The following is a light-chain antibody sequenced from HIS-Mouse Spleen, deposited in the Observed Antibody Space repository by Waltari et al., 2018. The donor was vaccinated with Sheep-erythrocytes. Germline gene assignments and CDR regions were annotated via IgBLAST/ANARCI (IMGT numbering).Light chain of an antibody. CDR3: YSTDSSGNHSV. CDR2: EDR. CDR1: ALPKKY. V-gene: IGLV3-10*01. Sequence: SYELTQPPSVSVSPGQTARITCSGDALPKKYAYWYQQKSGQAPVLVIYEDRKRPSWIPERFSGSSSGTMATLTISGAQVEDEADYYCYSTDSSGNHSVFGGGTKLTVL. J-gene: IGLJ2*01.